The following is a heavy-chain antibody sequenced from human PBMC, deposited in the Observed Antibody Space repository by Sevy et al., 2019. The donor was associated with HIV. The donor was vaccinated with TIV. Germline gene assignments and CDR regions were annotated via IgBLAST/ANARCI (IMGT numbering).Heavy chain of an antibody. D-gene: IGHD2-8*02. CDR3: ARITGYCTGGVCPTHFDY. CDR2: INPNSGGT. J-gene: IGHJ4*02. Sequence: GPVKVSCKASGYTFTGYYMHWVRQASGQGLEWMGRINPNSGGTNYAQKFQGRVTMTRDTSISTAYMELSRLRSDDTAVYYCARITGYCTGGVCPTHFDYWGQGTLVTVSS. CDR1: GYTFTGYY. V-gene: IGHV1-2*06.